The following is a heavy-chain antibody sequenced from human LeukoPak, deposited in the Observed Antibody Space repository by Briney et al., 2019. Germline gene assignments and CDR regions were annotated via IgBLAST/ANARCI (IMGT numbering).Heavy chain of an antibody. CDR3: VSFYETY. CDR2: INGDGSWT. D-gene: IGHD2-2*01. V-gene: IGHV3-74*01. J-gene: IGHJ4*02. CDR1: GNYL. Sequence: GGSLRLSCAASGNYLMHWVRQAPGKGLVWVSHINGDGSWTTYADSVKGRFTISKDNAKNTVYLQMNNLRAEDTAVYYCVSFYETYWGRGTLVTVSS.